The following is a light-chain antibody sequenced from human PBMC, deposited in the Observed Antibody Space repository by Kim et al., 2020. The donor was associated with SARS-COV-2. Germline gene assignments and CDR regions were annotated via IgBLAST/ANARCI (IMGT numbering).Light chain of an antibody. J-gene: IGLJ2*01. CDR1: SSDVGGYNY. CDR3: CSYAGSYGEV. Sequence: GQSVTISCTGTSSDVGGYNYVSWYQQHSGKAPKLMIYDVSKRPSGVPDRFSGSKSGNTASLTISGLQAEDEADYYCCSYAGSYGEVFGGGTKLTVL. CDR2: DVS. V-gene: IGLV2-11*01.